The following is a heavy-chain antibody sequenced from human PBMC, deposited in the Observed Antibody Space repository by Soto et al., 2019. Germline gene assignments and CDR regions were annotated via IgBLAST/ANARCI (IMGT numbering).Heavy chain of an antibody. V-gene: IGHV3-30*18. CDR2: ISSDGSNK. J-gene: IGHJ6*02. CDR3: AKDRRLGYYYDSSGYYSKTYYYYGMDV. Sequence: GWYLRLSCVDSASTFSSYGMHSFRQAPLNVLEWVAFISSDGSNKYYADSVKGRFTISRDNSKNTLYLQMNSLRAEDTAVYYCAKDRRLGYYYDSSGYYSKTYYYYGMDVWGQGTTVTVSS. CDR1: ASTFSSYG. D-gene: IGHD3-22*01.